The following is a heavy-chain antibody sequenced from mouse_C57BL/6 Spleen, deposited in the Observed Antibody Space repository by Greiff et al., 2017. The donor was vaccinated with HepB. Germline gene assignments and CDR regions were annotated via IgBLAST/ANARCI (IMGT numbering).Heavy chain of an antibody. D-gene: IGHD1-1*01. CDR2: ISDGGSYT. V-gene: IGHV5-4*01. Sequence: DVMLVESGGGLVKPGGSLKLSCAASGFTFSSYAMSWVRQTPEKRLEWVATISDGGSYTYYPDNVKGRFTISRDNAKNNLYLQMSHLKSEDTAMYYCARDRRVSYYYGSSLAYWGQGTLVTVSA. CDR3: ARDRRVSYYYGSSLAY. CDR1: GFTFSSYA. J-gene: IGHJ3*01.